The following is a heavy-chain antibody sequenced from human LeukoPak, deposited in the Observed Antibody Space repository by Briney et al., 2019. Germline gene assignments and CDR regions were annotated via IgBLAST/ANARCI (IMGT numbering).Heavy chain of an antibody. J-gene: IGHJ4*02. D-gene: IGHD3-22*01. V-gene: IGHV1-18*01. CDR2: ISAYNGNT. CDR1: GYTFTSYG. CDR3: ARHLGYYDSSGYYPLGY. Sequence: ASVKVSCKASGYTFTSYGISWLRQAPGQGLEWMGWISAYNGNTNYAQKLQGRVTMTTDTSTSTAYMELRSLRSDDTAVYYCARHLGYYDSSGYYPLGYWGQGTLVTVSS.